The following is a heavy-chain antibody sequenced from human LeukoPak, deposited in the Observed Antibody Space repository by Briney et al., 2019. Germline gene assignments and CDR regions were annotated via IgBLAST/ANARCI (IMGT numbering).Heavy chain of an antibody. Sequence: ASVKVSCKVSGYTLTELSMHWVRQAPGKGLEWMGGFDPGDGETIYAQKLQGRFTMTEDTSPDTAYMELSRLRSEDTAVYYCATDMTRLMVAAKIYYYYYGMDVWGQGTTVTVSS. CDR3: ATDMTRLMVAAKIYYYYYGMDV. CDR2: FDPGDGET. V-gene: IGHV1-24*01. CDR1: GYTLTELS. J-gene: IGHJ6*02. D-gene: IGHD2-15*01.